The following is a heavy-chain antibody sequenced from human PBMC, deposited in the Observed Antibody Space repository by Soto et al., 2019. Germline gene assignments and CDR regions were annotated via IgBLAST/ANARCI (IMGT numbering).Heavy chain of an antibody. J-gene: IGHJ4*02. D-gene: IGHD3-16*01. V-gene: IGHV3-30-3*01. Sequence: QVQLVESGGGVVQPGRSLRLSCAASGFTFSSYAMHWVRRAPGKGLEWMAVMSYDGSNKYYADSVKGRFTISRDNSKNTLYLQMNSLRPEDPALYYCARDGGGYWGQGTLVIVSS. CDR2: MSYDGSNK. CDR3: ARDGGGY. CDR1: GFTFSSYA.